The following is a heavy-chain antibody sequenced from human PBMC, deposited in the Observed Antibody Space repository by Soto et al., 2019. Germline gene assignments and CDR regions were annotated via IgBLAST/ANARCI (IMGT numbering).Heavy chain of an antibody. Sequence: QVQLVDSGGGVVQPGRSLRLSCAASGFPFSSYAIHWVRQAPGKGLGWVAFISYDGSNTYYADSVRGRFSVSRDNSNTTLDLQMNSLRAEDTAVYYWARSRGGDGYNPLDYWGQGTLVTVSS. CDR2: ISYDGSNT. J-gene: IGHJ4*02. CDR3: ARSRGGDGYNPLDY. V-gene: IGHV3-30-3*01. D-gene: IGHD2-21*01. CDR1: GFPFSSYA.